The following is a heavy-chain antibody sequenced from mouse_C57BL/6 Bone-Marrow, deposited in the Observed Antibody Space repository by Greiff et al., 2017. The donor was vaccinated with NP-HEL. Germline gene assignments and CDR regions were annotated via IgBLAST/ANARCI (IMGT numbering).Heavy chain of an antibody. CDR2: IWSGGST. J-gene: IGHJ3*01. CDR3: ARTLYYYGSSFFAY. V-gene: IGHV2-2*01. Sequence: QVQLKQSGPGLVQPSQSLSITCTVSGFSLTSYGVHWVRQSPGKGLEWLGVIWSGGSTDYNAAFISRLSISKDNSKSPVFFKMNSLQSDDTAIYYCARTLYYYGSSFFAYWGQGTLVTVSA. CDR1: GFSLTSYG. D-gene: IGHD1-1*01.